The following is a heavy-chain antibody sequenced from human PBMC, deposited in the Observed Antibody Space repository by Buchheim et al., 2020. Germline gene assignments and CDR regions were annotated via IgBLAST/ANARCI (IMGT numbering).Heavy chain of an antibody. CDR3: NTGLRVATTGY. J-gene: IGHJ4*02. Sequence: EVQLVASGGGLVKPGGSLRLSCAASGFTFTNAWMSWVRQVPGKGLEWVGRIKSKSDGGTTDYVAPVQGRFSILRDDSHNMLFLQMDSLKSEDTAVYYCNTGLRVATTGYWGQGTL. D-gene: IGHD5-12*01. CDR2: IKSKSDGGTT. CDR1: GFTFTNAW. V-gene: IGHV3-15*01.